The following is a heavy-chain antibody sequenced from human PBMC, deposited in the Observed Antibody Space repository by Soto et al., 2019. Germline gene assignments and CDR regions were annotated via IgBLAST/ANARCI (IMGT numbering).Heavy chain of an antibody. CDR1: GYTFISYG. V-gene: IGHV1-3*01. D-gene: IGHD4-17*01. CDR2: INDGNGNT. CDR3: ARGDRLTTVTTRYYSGMDV. Sequence: ASVKGSRKASGYTFISYGIHCVRQAPGQRLERMGWINDGNGNTKYSQKFQGRVTITRDTSASTAYMELSSLRSEDTAVYYCARGDRLTTVTTRYYSGMDVWGQGTTVTVS. J-gene: IGHJ6*02.